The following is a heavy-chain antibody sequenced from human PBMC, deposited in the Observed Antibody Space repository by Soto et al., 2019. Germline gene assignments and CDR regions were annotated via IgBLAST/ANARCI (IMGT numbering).Heavy chain of an antibody. CDR3: ARTLYSSSSPLDY. CDR2: IYYSGST. D-gene: IGHD6-13*01. V-gene: IGHV4-61*01. J-gene: IGHJ4*02. Sequence: LSLTCTVSGGSVSSGSYYWSWILQPPGKGLEWIGYIYYSGSTNYNPSLKSRVAISVDTSKNQFSLKLSSVTAADTAVYYSARTLYSSSSPLDYWGQGTLVTVSS. CDR1: GGSVSSGSYY.